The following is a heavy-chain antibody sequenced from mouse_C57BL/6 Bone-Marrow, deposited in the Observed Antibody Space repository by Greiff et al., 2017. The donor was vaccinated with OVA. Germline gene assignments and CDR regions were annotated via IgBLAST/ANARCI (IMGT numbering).Heavy chain of an antibody. CDR3: ASLDYYGSKCFDV. D-gene: IGHD1-1*01. J-gene: IGHJ1*03. V-gene: IGHV5-6*01. Sequence: EVKLVESGGDLVKPGGSLKLSCAASGYTFSSYGMSWVSQTPDKRLEWVATISSGGSYPYYPDRVKGRFTISRDNAKNTLYLQMSRLKSEYTAMYYCASLDYYGSKCFDVWGTGTTVTVSS. CDR1: GYTFSSYG. CDR2: ISSGGSYP.